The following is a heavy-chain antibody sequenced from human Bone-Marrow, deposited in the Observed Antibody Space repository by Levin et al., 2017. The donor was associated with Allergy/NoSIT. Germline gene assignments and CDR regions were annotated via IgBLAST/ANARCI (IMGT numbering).Heavy chain of an antibody. CDR3: TTATLYFDISGYFDY. CDR1: GFTFSNAW. Sequence: GGSLRLSCAASGFTFSNAWMNWVRQAPGKGLEWVGRIKSKTDGGTTDYAAPVKGRFTISRDDSKNTLYLQMQRLRADDTAVYYCTTATLYFDISGYFDYWGQGALVTVSS. D-gene: IGHD3-9*01. J-gene: IGHJ4*02. V-gene: IGHV3-15*07. CDR2: IKSKTDGGTT.